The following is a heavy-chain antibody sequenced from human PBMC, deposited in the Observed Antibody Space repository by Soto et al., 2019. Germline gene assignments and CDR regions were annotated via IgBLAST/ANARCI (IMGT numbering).Heavy chain of an antibody. CDR3: ARQRDCSSTSCSYNWFDP. D-gene: IGHD2-2*01. CDR1: GGSISSGGYS. J-gene: IGHJ5*02. CDR2: IYHSGST. V-gene: IGHV4-30-2*01. Sequence: PSETLSLTCAVSGGSISSGGYSWSWIRQPPGKGLEWIGYIYHSGSTYYNPSLKSRVTISVDRSKNQFSLKLSSVTAADTAVYYCARQRDCSSTSCSYNWFDPWGQGTLVTVSS.